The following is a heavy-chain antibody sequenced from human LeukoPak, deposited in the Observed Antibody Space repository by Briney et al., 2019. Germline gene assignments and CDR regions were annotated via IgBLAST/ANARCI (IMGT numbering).Heavy chain of an antibody. CDR1: VFTFSTYG. D-gene: IGHD1-14*01. CDR2: IPSDGSDN. CDR3: ARSNQADDY. Sequence: GGSLRLSCAASVFTFSTYGFHWVRQAPGKGLEWVAFIPSDGSDNYYANSVKGRFTISRDNSKNTLYLQMNSLRSEDTAVYYCARSNQADDYWGQGTLVTVSS. V-gene: IGHV3-30*02. J-gene: IGHJ4*02.